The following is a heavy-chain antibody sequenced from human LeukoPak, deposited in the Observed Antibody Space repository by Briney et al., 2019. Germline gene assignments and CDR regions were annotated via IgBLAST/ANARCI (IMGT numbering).Heavy chain of an antibody. V-gene: IGHV3-7*01. CDR3: ATYSGAHHKTFDD. CDR1: GFTFSSYW. D-gene: IGHD1-26*01. Sequence: GGSLRLSCAASGFTFSSYWMSWVRQAPGKGLEWVANIKEDESEKYYVDSVKGRFTISRDNAKNSLYLQMNSLRVEDTAVYYCATYSGAHHKTFDDWGQGTLVTVSS. J-gene: IGHJ4*02. CDR2: IKEDESEK.